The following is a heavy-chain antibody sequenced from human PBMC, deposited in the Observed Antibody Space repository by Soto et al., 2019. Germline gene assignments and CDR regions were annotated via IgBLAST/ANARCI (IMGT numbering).Heavy chain of an antibody. CDR2: MRPDDGGP. D-gene: IGHD5-12*01. J-gene: IGHJ6*02. V-gene: IGHV1-2*02. CDR3: VRDLRRQWRRLDPESYTGMDV. Sequence: ASVKVSCKSSGYILSDYCIHWVRQAPGQGLEWLGWMRPDDGGPNYAQNFQGRVIMTRDTSTDTDYMELTRLTSDDTAVYFCVRDLRRQWRRLDPESYTGMDVWGQGTTVTVSS. CDR1: GYILSDYC.